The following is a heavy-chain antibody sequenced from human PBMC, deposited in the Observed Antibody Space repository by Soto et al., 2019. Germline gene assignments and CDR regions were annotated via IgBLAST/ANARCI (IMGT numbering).Heavy chain of an antibody. D-gene: IGHD2-21*01. V-gene: IGHV4-39*01. CDR1: GGSISSSSYY. Sequence: SETLSLTCSVSGGSISSSSYYWGWIRQPPGKGLEWIGSIYYSGSTYYNPSLKNRVTISVDTSKNQFSLKLSSVTAADTAVYYCARQRWGQTVVDWFDPWGQGTLVTVSS. J-gene: IGHJ5*02. CDR3: ARQRWGQTVVDWFDP. CDR2: IYYSGST.